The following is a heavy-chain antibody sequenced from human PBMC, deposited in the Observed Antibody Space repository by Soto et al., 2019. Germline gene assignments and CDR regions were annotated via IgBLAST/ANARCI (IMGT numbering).Heavy chain of an antibody. J-gene: IGHJ2*01. Sequence: QVQLVESGGGVVQPGRSLRLSCAASGFTFSSYGMHWVRQAPGKGLEWVAGLWYDGSNKYYADSVKSRFTISRDNSKNRLYLQMNSLRAEDTAVYYCASAPEPMYVPRQTEHWYFDLWGRGTLVTVSS. CDR2: LWYDGSNK. V-gene: IGHV3-33*01. CDR1: GFTFSSYG. CDR3: ASAPEPMYVPRQTEHWYFDL. D-gene: IGHD3-10*02.